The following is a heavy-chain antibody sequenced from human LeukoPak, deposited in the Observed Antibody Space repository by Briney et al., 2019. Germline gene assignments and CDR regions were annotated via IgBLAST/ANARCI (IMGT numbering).Heavy chain of an antibody. V-gene: IGHV3-23*01. Sequence: PGGSLRLSCAASGFTFSNFAMNWVRQAPGKGLEWVSIITGSGGSTIHADSVKGRFTISRDNSKNTLNLQMNSLRAEDTAIYYCARAMPNSLYAFDIWGQGTMVTVSS. CDR3: ARAMPNSLYAFDI. CDR1: GFTFSNFA. D-gene: IGHD4-23*01. CDR2: ITGSGGST. J-gene: IGHJ3*02.